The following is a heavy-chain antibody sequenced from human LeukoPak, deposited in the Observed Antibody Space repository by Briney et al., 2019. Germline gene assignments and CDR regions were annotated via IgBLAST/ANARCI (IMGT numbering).Heavy chain of an antibody. CDR2: IIPIFGTA. V-gene: IGHV1-69*13. CDR1: GGTFSSYA. CDR3: ARHIKRTTIFGVVIPRPYYYGMDV. J-gene: IGHJ6*02. D-gene: IGHD3-3*01. Sequence: AASVKVSCKASGGTFSSYAISWVRQAPGQGLEWMGGIIPIFGTANYAQKFQGRVTITADESTSTAYMGLSSLRSEDTAVYYCARHIKRTTIFGVVIPRPYYYGMDVWGQGTTVTVSS.